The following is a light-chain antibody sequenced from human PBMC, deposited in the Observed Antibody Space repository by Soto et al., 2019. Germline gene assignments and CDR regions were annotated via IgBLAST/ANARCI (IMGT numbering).Light chain of an antibody. V-gene: IGLV2-14*03. CDR1: SNDIGGYNY. J-gene: IGLJ1*01. CDR2: DVT. Sequence: QSVLTQPASVSGSPGQSITIPCTGTSNDIGGYNYVSWYQQFPGKAPKLIIYDVTNRPSGVSFRFSGSQSGNTASLTISGLQAEDEAGYHCSSYSRTTTSRLVGAGTQVTVL. CDR3: SSYSRTTTSRL.